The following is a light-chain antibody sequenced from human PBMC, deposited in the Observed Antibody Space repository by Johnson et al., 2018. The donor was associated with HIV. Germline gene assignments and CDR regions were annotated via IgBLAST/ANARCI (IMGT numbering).Light chain of an antibody. J-gene: IGLJ1*01. CDR2: ENN. CDR1: RSNVGDNY. Sequence: QSVLTQPPSVSAAPEQKVTISCSGSRSNVGDNYVSWYQQLPGTAPKLLIYENNKRPSGIPDRFSGSKSGTSATLGITGLQTGDEADYYCGTWDASLSDGDFEPGTKVSV. CDR3: GTWDASLSDGD. V-gene: IGLV1-51*02.